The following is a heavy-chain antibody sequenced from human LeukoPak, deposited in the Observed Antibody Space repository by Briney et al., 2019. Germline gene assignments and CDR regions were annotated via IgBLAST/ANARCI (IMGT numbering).Heavy chain of an antibody. CDR2: IYSGGST. Sequence: GGSLRLSCAASGFTVSSNYMSWVRQAPGKGLEWVSVIYSGGSTYYADSVKGRFTISRDNSKNTLYLQMNSLRAEDTAVYYCARWQYFDWFMNFDYWGQGTLVTVSS. CDR3: ARWQYFDWFMNFDY. J-gene: IGHJ4*02. CDR1: GFTVSSNY. V-gene: IGHV3-66*01. D-gene: IGHD3-9*01.